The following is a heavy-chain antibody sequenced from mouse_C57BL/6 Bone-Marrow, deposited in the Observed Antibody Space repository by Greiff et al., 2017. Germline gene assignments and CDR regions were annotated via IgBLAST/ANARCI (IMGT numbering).Heavy chain of an antibody. V-gene: IGHV1-59*01. CDR1: GYTFTSYW. J-gene: IGHJ2*01. D-gene: IGHD1-3*01. CDR2: IDPSDSYT. CDR3: ARRVVVPYYFDY. Sequence: QVQLQQPGAELVRPGTSVKLSCKASGYTFTSYWMHWVKQRPGQGLEWIGVIDPSDSYTNYNQKFKGKATLTVDTSSSTAYMQIRSLTSEDSAVYYCARRVVVPYYFDYWGQGTTLTVSS.